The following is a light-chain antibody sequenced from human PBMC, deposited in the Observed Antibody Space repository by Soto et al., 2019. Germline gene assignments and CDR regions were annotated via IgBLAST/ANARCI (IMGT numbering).Light chain of an antibody. Sequence: EIVMTQSPATLSVSPGERATLSCRASQSVRSKLAWYQQKPGQAPRLLIYGASTRATGVPARFSGSGSGTEFTLTISSLQSEDFAVYYCQQYNNWPWGFGQGTKVEIK. J-gene: IGKJ1*01. CDR3: QQYNNWPWG. CDR1: QSVRSK. V-gene: IGKV3-15*01. CDR2: GAS.